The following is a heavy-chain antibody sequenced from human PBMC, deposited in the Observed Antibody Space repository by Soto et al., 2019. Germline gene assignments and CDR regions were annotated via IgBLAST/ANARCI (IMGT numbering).Heavy chain of an antibody. V-gene: IGHV3-20*04. D-gene: IGHD3-22*01. CDR2: INWNGGST. CDR3: ARSHSSGYYHYFDY. J-gene: IGHJ4*02. CDR1: GFTFRTYA. Sequence: PGGSLRLSCAASGFTFRTYAVSWVRQAPGKGLEWVSGINWNGGSTGYADSVKGRFTISRDNAKNSLYLQMNSLRAEDTALYYCARSHSSGYYHYFDYWGQGTLVTVSS.